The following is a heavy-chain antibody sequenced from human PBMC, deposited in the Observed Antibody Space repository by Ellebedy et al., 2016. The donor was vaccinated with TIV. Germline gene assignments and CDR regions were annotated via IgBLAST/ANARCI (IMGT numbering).Heavy chain of an antibody. Sequence: MPSETLSLTCTVSGGSLSSTAYYWGWIRQPPGKGLEWIGSISYTGRTFYTPSLKRRVTMSVDTSKNQFSLNLNSVTAADTAVYYCARYCGTDCYLDKNTLDVWGQGTMVTVSS. CDR3: ARYCGTDCYLDKNTLDV. V-gene: IGHV4-39*01. D-gene: IGHD2-21*02. CDR1: GGSLSSTAYY. CDR2: ISYTGRT. J-gene: IGHJ3*01.